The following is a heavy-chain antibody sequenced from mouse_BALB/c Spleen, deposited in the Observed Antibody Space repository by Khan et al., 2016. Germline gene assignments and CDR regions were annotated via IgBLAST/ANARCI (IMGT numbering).Heavy chain of an antibody. CDR2: IHYSGST. V-gene: IGHV3-1*02. J-gene: IGHJ3*01. CDR1: GYSITSDYS. CDR3: ARYYYGGAPWFAY. Sequence: EVELVESGPDLVKPSQSLSLTCTVTGYSITSDYSWHWIRQFPGNKLEWMGYIHYSGSTNYNPSLKSRISITRDTSKNQFFLQLNSVTTEDTATYYCARYYYGGAPWFAYWGQGTLVTVSA. D-gene: IGHD1-1*01.